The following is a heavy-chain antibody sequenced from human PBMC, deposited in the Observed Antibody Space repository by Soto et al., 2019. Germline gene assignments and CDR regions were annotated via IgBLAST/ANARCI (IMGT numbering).Heavy chain of an antibody. CDR3: ARGEYSSSSGPYYYYGMDV. CDR2: ISYDGSNK. V-gene: IGHV3-30-3*01. J-gene: IGHJ6*02. CDR1: GFTFSSYA. Sequence: PVGSLRLSCAASGFTFSSYAMHWVRQAPGKGLEWVAVISYDGSNKYYADSVKGRFTISRDNSKNTLYLQMNSLRAEDTAVYYCARGEYSSSSGPYYYYGMDVWGQGTTVTSP. D-gene: IGHD6-6*01.